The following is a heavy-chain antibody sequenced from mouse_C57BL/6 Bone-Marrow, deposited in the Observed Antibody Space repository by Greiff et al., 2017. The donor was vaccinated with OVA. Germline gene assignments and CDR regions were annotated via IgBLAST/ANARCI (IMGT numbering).Heavy chain of an antibody. CDR1: GFSFNTYA. J-gene: IGHJ4*01. D-gene: IGHD1-1*01. V-gene: IGHV10-1*01. Sequence: EVMLVESGGGLVQPKGSLKLSCAASGFSFNTYAMNWVRQAPGKGLEWVARIRSKSNNYATYYADSVKDRFTISRDDSESMLYLQMNNLKTEDTAMYYCVRPYYGSRGAMDYWGQGTSVTVSS. CDR2: IRSKSNNYAT. CDR3: VRPYYGSRGAMDY.